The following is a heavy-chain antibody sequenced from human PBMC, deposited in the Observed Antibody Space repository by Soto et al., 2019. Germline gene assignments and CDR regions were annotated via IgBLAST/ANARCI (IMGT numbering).Heavy chain of an antibody. CDR1: GGSISSSSYY. J-gene: IGHJ6*02. CDR3: AGSYGGSFDQYYYYYGMDV. D-gene: IGHD1-26*01. V-gene: IGHV4-39*01. CDR2: IYYSGST. Sequence: PSETLSLTCTVPGGSISSSSYYWGWIRQPPGKGLEWIGSIYYSGSTYYNPSLKSRVTISVDTSKNQFSLKLSSVTAADTAVYYCAGSYGGSFDQYYYYYGMDVWGQGTTVTVSS.